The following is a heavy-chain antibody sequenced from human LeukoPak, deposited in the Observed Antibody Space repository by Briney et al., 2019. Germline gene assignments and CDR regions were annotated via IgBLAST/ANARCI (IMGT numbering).Heavy chain of an antibody. Sequence: GGSLSLSCAASGFTFSSYSMSWVRQAPGKGLEWVSSISSSSSYIYYADAVKGRVTISRDNAKNSLYLQMNSLRAEDTAVYYCARDGGSWYPALGYWGQGTLVTVSS. V-gene: IGHV3-21*01. CDR1: GFTFSSYS. J-gene: IGHJ4*02. CDR3: ARDGGSWYPALGY. D-gene: IGHD6-13*01. CDR2: ISSSSSYI.